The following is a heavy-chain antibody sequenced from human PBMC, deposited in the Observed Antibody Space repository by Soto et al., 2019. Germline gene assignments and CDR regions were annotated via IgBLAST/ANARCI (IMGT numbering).Heavy chain of an antibody. D-gene: IGHD2-2*01. CDR3: ARDLGDIVVVPAAIHYYGMDV. CDR1: GFTFSSYG. J-gene: IGHJ6*02. V-gene: IGHV3-33*01. Sequence: QVQLVESGGGVVQPVRSLRLSCAASGFTFSSYGMHWVRQAPGKGLEWVAVIWYDGSNKYYADSVKGRFTISRDNSKNTLYLQMNSLRAEDTAVYYCARDLGDIVVVPAAIHYYGMDVWGQGTTVTVSS. CDR2: IWYDGSNK.